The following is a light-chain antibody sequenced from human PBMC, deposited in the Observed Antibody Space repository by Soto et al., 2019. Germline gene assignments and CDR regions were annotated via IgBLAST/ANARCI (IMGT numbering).Light chain of an antibody. CDR2: GAS. CDR3: LQNHNFPRT. J-gene: IGKJ1*01. CDR1: QDISDD. V-gene: IGKV1-6*01. Sequence: AIQMTQSPSSLTASVGDRVTITCRASQDISDDVGWYQQTPGKAPKLLISGASRLQSGVPSRFSGSGSGAAFTLTITSLRPEDSATYYFLQNHNFPRTLGQGTKVEI.